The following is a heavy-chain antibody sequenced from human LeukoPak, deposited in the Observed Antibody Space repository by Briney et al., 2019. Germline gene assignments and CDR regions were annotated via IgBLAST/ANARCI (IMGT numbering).Heavy chain of an antibody. Sequence: GGSLRLSCAASEFTFSNYGMHWVRQAPGKGLEWVGRSRDKGNSYTTAYAASVRGRFTISRDDSKNSLYLQMNSLKIEDTAVYYCTKLARAPRDFDYWGQGTLVTVSS. J-gene: IGHJ4*01. D-gene: IGHD3-10*01. CDR3: TKLARAPRDFDY. CDR1: EFTFSNYG. CDR2: SRDKGNSYTT. V-gene: IGHV3-72*01.